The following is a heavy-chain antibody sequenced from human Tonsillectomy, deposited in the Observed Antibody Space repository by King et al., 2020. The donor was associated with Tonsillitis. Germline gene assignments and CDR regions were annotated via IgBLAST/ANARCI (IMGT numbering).Heavy chain of an antibody. CDR2: IYGGTIT. CDR3: ARAPVDTAPSY. CDR1: GFTVSSNY. D-gene: IGHD5-18*01. Sequence: VQLVESGGGLVQPGGSLRLSCAASGFTVSSNYMSWVRQAPGKGLEWASVIYGGTITYYVDSVKGRFTISRDNSKNTLYLQMNSLRAEDTSVYYCARAPVDTAPSYWGQGTLVTVSS. J-gene: IGHJ4*02. V-gene: IGHV3-66*01.